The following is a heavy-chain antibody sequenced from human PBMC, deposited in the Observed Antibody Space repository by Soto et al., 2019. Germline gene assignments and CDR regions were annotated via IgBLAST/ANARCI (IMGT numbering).Heavy chain of an antibody. CDR1: GFTFSSYG. V-gene: IGHV3-33*01. D-gene: IGHD3-10*01. Sequence: GRALRLSCAASGFTFSSYGMHWVRQAPGKGLEWVAVIWYDGSNKYYADSVKGRFTISRDNSKNTLYLLMNSLRAEDTAVYYCARDRDGSGALDYWGQGTLVTVSS. CDR3: ARDRDGSGALDY. CDR2: IWYDGSNK. J-gene: IGHJ4*02.